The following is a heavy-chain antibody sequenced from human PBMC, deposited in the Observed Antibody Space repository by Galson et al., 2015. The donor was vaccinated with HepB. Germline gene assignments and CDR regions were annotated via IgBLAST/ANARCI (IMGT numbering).Heavy chain of an antibody. Sequence: SLRLSCAASGFTFSSYGMHWVRQAPGKGLEWVTFIRYDGSNKYYADSVKGRFTISRDNSKNTLYLQMNSLRAEDTAVYYCAKSSGYSYGYPRYWYFDLWGRGTLVTVSS. CDR1: GFTFSSYG. CDR3: AKSSGYSYGYPRYWYFDL. J-gene: IGHJ2*01. CDR2: IRYDGSNK. V-gene: IGHV3-30*02. D-gene: IGHD5-18*01.